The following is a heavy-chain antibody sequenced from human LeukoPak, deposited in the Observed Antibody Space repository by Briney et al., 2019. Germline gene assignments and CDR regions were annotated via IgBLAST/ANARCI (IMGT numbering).Heavy chain of an antibody. J-gene: IGHJ4*02. Sequence: PGGSLRLSCAASGFTFSSYAMHWVRQAPGKGLEWVAVISYDGSNKYYADSVKGRFTISRDNSKNTLYLQMNSLRAEDTAVYYCANCLSLMGGGDCYSVYWGQGTLVTVSS. V-gene: IGHV3-30-3*01. CDR1: GFTFSSYA. D-gene: IGHD2-21*01. CDR3: ANCLSLMGGGDCYSVY. CDR2: ISYDGSNK.